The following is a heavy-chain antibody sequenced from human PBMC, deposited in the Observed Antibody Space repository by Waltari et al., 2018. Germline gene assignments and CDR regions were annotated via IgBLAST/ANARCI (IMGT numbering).Heavy chain of an antibody. J-gene: IGHJ4*02. CDR3: ARAPGRYYGSGSSFDY. Sequence: QVQLVESGGGVVQPGRSLRLSCAASGFTFSSSAMHWVRQAPGKGLEWVAVISYDGSNKYYADSVKGRFTISRDNSKNTLYLQMNSLRAEDTAVYYCARAPGRYYGSGSSFDYWGQGTLVTVSS. CDR2: ISYDGSNK. D-gene: IGHD3-10*01. CDR1: GFTFSSSA. V-gene: IGHV3-30-3*01.